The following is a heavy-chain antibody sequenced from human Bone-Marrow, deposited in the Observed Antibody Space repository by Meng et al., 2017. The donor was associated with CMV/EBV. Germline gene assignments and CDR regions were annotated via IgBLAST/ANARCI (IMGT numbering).Heavy chain of an antibody. V-gene: IGHV1-46*01. D-gene: IGHD6-19*01. Sequence: QVQLVQSGAEGKKPGASVKVSCKASGYTFTSYGISWVRQAPGQGLEWVGIINPTGGSTSYAQKFQGRVTMARDTSTSTVYMELSSLRSEDTAIYFCARGSSSAWYPFDYWGQGTLVTVSS. J-gene: IGHJ4*02. CDR1: GYTFTSYG. CDR3: ARGSSSAWYPFDY. CDR2: INPTGGST.